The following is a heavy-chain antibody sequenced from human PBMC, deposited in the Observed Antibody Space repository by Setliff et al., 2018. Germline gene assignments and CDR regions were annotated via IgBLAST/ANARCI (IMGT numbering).Heavy chain of an antibody. D-gene: IGHD2-21*02. V-gene: IGHV4-38-2*02. CDR2: IGHTGSI. CDR3: ARDLGHGGDSDY. Sequence: NPSETLSLTCTVSGYSISSGYIWGWIRQPPGKGLEWVGSIGHTGSINYNPPLKSRLTISRDTSKNQVSLKLNSVTATDTAVYYCARDLGHGGDSDYWGQGILVTVSS. CDR1: GYSISSGYI. J-gene: IGHJ4*02.